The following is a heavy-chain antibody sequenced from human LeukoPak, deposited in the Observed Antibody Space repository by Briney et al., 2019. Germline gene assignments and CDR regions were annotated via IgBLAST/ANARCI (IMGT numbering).Heavy chain of an antibody. CDR2: TYYRSKWYN. CDR3: ARGINSAFDI. D-gene: IGHD2-15*01. Sequence: SQTLSLTCVISGDSFFSNGVAWNWTRQSPSRGLEWLGRTYYRSKWYNDYVVSMKSRITINPDTSKNQFSLHLNSVTPEDTAVYYCARGINSAFDIWGQGTLVTVSS. V-gene: IGHV6-1*01. J-gene: IGHJ3*02. CDR1: GDSFFSNGVA.